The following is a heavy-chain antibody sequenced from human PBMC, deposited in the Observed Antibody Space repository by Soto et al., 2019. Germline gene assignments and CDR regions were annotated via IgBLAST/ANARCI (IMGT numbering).Heavy chain of an antibody. CDR1: GESVFSNIAA. Sequence: PSQTLSLPCAICGESVFSNIAAWNWIRQSPSGGLEWLGSTSCRTKWFNNYALSVKSLITINPDTSKNQFTLQPNSVTPEDTALYYCARGDQGFDYWGQGSQVTVSS. D-gene: IGHD3-16*01. CDR3: ARGDQGFDY. V-gene: IGHV6-1*01. CDR2: TSCRTKWFN. J-gene: IGHJ4*02.